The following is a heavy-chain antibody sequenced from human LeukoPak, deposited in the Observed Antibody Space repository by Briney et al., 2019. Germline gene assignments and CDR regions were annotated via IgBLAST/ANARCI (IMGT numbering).Heavy chain of an antibody. CDR1: GFTFSNAW. Sequence: PGGSLRLSCAASGFTFSNAWMSWVRQAPGKGLEWVGRIKSKTDGGTTDYAAPVKGRFTISRDDSKNTLYLRMNSLKTEDTAVYYCTSGSWRYYYYYYGMDVWGQGTTVTVSS. V-gene: IGHV3-15*01. D-gene: IGHD6-13*01. CDR2: IKSKTDGGTT. J-gene: IGHJ6*02. CDR3: TSGSWRYYYYYYGMDV.